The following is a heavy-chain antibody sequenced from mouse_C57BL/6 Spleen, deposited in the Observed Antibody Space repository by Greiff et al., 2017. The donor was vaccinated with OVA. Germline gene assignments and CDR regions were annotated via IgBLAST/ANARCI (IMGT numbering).Heavy chain of an antibody. V-gene: IGHV2-9-1*01. Sequence: VQLQQSGPGLVAPSQSLSITCTVSGFSLTSYAISWVRQPPGKGLEWLGVIWTGGGTNYNSALKSRLSISKDNSKSQVFLKMNSLQTDVTARYYCARPLDSSGYWCAYWGQGTLGTVSA. D-gene: IGHD3-2*02. J-gene: IGHJ3*01. CDR3: ARPLDSSGYWCAY. CDR1: GFSLTSYA. CDR2: IWTGGGT.